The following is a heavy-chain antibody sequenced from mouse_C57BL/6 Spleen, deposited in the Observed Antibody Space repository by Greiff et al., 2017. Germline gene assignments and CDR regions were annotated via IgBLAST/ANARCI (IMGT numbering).Heavy chain of an antibody. CDR3: TRDIFDY. Sequence: QVHVKQSGAELVRPGASVTLSCKASGYTFTDYEMHWVKQTPVHGLEWIGAIDPETGGTAYNQKFKGKAILTADKSSSTAYMELRSLTSEDSAVYYCTRDIFDYWGQGTTLTVSS. J-gene: IGHJ2*01. CDR1: GYTFTDYE. CDR2: IDPETGGT. V-gene: IGHV1-15*01.